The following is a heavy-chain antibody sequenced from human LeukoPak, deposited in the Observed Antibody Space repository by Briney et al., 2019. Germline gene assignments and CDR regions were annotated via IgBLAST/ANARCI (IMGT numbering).Heavy chain of an antibody. CDR1: GFTFSNAW. D-gene: IGHD1-26*01. CDR3: TGSGSYCLGRGF. CDR2: IKSKGDGETI. Sequence: PGGSLRLSCAGSGFTFSNAWISWVRQAPGKGLEWVGLIKSKGDGETIDYAAPVKGRFTISRDDSEGTVYLQMNSLKTEDTAVYYCTGSGSYCLGRGFRGQGTLVTVSS. V-gene: IGHV3-15*05. J-gene: IGHJ4*02.